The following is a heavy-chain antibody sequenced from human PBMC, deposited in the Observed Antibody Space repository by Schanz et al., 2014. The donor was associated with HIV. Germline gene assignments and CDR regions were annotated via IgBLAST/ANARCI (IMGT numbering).Heavy chain of an antibody. J-gene: IGHJ3*02. CDR3: AKEMVSRYYGDAFNI. D-gene: IGHD3-16*01. Sequence: EVQLVESGGGFVQPGGSLRLSCAASGFTFSTSWMHWVRQAPGKGLEWVSSISHNSGYIYFADSVKGRFTISRDNAKNTLYLQMNSLRAEDTALYYCAKEMVSRYYGDAFNIWGQGTMVTVSS. V-gene: IGHV3-21*04. CDR2: ISHNSGYI. CDR1: GFTFSTSW.